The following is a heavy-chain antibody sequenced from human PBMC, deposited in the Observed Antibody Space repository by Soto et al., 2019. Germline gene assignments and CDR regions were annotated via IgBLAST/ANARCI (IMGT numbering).Heavy chain of an antibody. CDR1: GFTVSSNY. J-gene: IGHJ4*02. Sequence: EVPLVESGGGLVQPGGSLRLSCAASGFTVSSNYMSWVRQAPGKGLEWVSVIYSGGSTYYADSVKGRFTISRDNSKNTLYLQMNSLRAEDTAVYYCARVKGTMTTYIDYWGQGTLVTVSS. CDR3: ARVKGTMTTYIDY. D-gene: IGHD4-17*01. V-gene: IGHV3-66*01. CDR2: IYSGGST.